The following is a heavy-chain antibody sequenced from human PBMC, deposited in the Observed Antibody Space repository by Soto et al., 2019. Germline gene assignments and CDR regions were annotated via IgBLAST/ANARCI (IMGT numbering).Heavy chain of an antibody. CDR2: ISGSGGST. Sequence: GGSLRLSCAASGFTFSSYAMSWVRQAPGKGLEWVSAISGSGGSTYYADSVKGRFTISRDNSKNTLYLQMNSLRAEDTAVYYCAKGHYYGSGSYYPWFDPWGQGTLVTVSS. CDR1: GFTFSSYA. CDR3: AKGHYYGSGSYYPWFDP. V-gene: IGHV3-23*01. J-gene: IGHJ5*02. D-gene: IGHD3-10*01.